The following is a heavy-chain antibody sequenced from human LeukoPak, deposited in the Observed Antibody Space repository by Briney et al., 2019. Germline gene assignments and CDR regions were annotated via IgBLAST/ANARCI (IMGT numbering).Heavy chain of an antibody. J-gene: IGHJ3*02. CDR3: ARVFGGSGWYDAFDI. V-gene: IGHV3-66*01. CDR2: IYSGGST. CDR1: GFTVSSNY. D-gene: IGHD6-19*01. Sequence: PGGSLRLSCAASGFTVSSNYMSWVPQAPGKGLEWVSVIYSGGSTYYADSVKGRFTISRDNSKNTLYLQMNSLRAEDTAVYYCARVFGGSGWYDAFDIWGQGTMVTVSS.